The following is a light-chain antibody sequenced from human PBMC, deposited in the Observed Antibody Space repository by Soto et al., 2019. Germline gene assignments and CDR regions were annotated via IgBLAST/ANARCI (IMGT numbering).Light chain of an antibody. CDR1: QGVSRK. CDR3: QQYGSSPPIT. J-gene: IGKJ5*01. CDR2: GAS. V-gene: IGKV3-20*01. Sequence: EIVLTQSPATLSVAPGERVTFSCRASQGVSRKLAWYQHKPGQAPRLLISGASTGATGIPARFSGSGSGTDFTLTISRLEPEDFAVYYCQQYGSSPPITFGQGTRLEIK.